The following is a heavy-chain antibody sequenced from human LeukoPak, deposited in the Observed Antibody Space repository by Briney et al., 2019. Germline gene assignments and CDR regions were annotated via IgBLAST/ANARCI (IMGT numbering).Heavy chain of an antibody. J-gene: IGHJ4*02. Sequence: GGSLRLSCAASGFTFSSYAMSWVRQAPGKGLEWVSAISGSGGSTYYADSVKGRFTISRDNSKNTLYLQMDSLRAEDTAVYYCAKRIAAGYSSSWVDYWGQGTLVTVSS. CDR1: GFTFSSYA. CDR3: AKRIAAGYSSSWVDY. D-gene: IGHD6-13*01. CDR2: ISGSGGST. V-gene: IGHV3-23*01.